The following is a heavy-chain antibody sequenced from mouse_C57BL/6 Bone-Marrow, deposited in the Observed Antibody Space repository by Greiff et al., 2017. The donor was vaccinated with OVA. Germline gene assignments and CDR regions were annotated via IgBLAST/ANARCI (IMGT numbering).Heavy chain of an antibody. Sequence: VQLQQSGAELVRPGTSVKLSCKASGYTFTSYWMHWVKQRPGQGLEWIGVIDPSDSYTNYNQKFKGKATLTVDTSSSTAYMQLSSLTSEDSAVYYCARLTLWGQGTTLTVSS. CDR1: GYTFTSYW. CDR3: ARLTL. D-gene: IGHD4-1*01. J-gene: IGHJ2*01. CDR2: IDPSDSYT. V-gene: IGHV1-59*01.